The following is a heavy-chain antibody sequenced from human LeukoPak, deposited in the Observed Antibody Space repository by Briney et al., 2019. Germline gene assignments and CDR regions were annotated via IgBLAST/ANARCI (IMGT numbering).Heavy chain of an antibody. J-gene: IGHJ4*02. CDR1: GGSFSGYY. CDR2: IYYSGST. D-gene: IGHD5-24*01. Sequence: PSETLSLTCAVYGGSFSGYYWSWIRQPPGKGLEWIGSIYYSGSTYYNPSLKSRVTISVDTSKNQFSLKLSSVTAADTAVYYCAGLMAALPGYWGQGTLVTVSS. V-gene: IGHV4-34*01. CDR3: AGLMAALPGY.